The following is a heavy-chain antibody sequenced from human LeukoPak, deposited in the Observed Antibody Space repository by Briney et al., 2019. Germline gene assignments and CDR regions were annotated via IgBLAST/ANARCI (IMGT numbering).Heavy chain of an antibody. CDR1: GYTFTSYD. V-gene: IGHV1-18*01. CDR3: ASFTVTTPFSYYYYGMDV. Sequence: ASVKVSCKASGYTFTSYDINWVRQATGQGLEWMGWISAYNGNTNYAQKLQGRVTMTTDTSTSTAYMELRSLRSDDTAVYYCASFTVTTPFSYYYYGMDVWGQGTTVTVSS. CDR2: ISAYNGNT. D-gene: IGHD4-17*01. J-gene: IGHJ6*02.